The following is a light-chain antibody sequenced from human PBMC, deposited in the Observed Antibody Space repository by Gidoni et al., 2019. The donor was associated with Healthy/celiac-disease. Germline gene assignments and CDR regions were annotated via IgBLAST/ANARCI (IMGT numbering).Light chain of an antibody. V-gene: IGKV3-15*01. CDR3: QQYNNWPPWT. Sequence: EIVMTQSPATLSVSPGERATLSCRASQSVSSNIAWYQQKPGQAPRRIIYGAATRATGIPARFSGSGSGTEFTLTISSLQSEDFAVYYCQQYNNWPPWTFXQXTKVEIK. CDR1: QSVSSN. CDR2: GAA. J-gene: IGKJ1*01.